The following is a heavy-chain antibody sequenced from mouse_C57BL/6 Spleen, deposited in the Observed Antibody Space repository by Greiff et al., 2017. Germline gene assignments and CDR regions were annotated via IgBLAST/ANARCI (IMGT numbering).Heavy chain of an antibody. V-gene: IGHV8-12*01. CDR2: IYWDDDK. CDR3: ARSPEYYGSSYWYFDV. CDR1: GFSLSTSGMG. J-gene: IGHJ1*03. D-gene: IGHD1-1*01. Sequence: QVTLKVSGPGILQSSQTLSLTCSFSGFSLSTSGMGVSWIRQPSGKGLEWLAHIYWDDDKRYNPSLKSRLTISKDTSRNQVFLKITSVDTADTATYYCARSPEYYGSSYWYFDVWGTGTTVTVSS.